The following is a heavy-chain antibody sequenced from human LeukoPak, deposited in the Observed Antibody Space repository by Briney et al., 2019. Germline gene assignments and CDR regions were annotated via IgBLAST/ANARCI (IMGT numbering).Heavy chain of an antibody. CDR1: GFTFSSYA. CDR3: ARAGEGSGSYYSNWFDP. Sequence: PGGSLRLSCAASGFTFSSYAMSWVRQAPGKGLEWVSGVSWNGGSTGYADSVKGRFTISRDNAKNSLYLQMNSLRAEDTALYLCARAGEGSGSYYSNWFDPWGQGTLVTVSS. V-gene: IGHV3-20*01. CDR2: VSWNGGST. D-gene: IGHD3-10*01. J-gene: IGHJ5*02.